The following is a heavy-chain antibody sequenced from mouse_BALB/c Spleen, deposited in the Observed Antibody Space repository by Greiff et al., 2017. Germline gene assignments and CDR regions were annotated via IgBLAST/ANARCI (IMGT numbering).Heavy chain of an antibody. V-gene: IGHV5-17*02. J-gene: IGHJ4*01. D-gene: IGHD1-1*01. Sequence: EVQGVESGGGLVQPGGSRKLSCAASGFTFSSFGMHWVRQAPEKGLEWVAYISSGSSTIYYADTVKGRFTISRDNPKNTLFLQMTSLRSEDTAMYYCAREGDYYGSSYNAMDYWGQGTSVTVSS. CDR2: ISSGSSTI. CDR1: GFTFSSFG. CDR3: AREGDYYGSSYNAMDY.